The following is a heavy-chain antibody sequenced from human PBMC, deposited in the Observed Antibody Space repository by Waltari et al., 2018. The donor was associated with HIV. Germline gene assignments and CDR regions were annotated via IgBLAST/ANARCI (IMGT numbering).Heavy chain of an antibody. J-gene: IGHJ5*02. CDR3: ARRYSGYGGRHPWFDP. V-gene: IGHV4-39*01. D-gene: IGHD5-12*01. CDR2: VYYSGNT. Sequence: QLKLQESGPGLAKPSETLSLTCIVSGGSISSTSNNWAWIRQPPGKGLAWIGSVYYSGNTYYRPSLKSRVTISVDTSKNQFSLRLGSVTAADTAVYYCARRYSGYGGRHPWFDPWGQGTLVTVSS. CDR1: GGSISSTSNN.